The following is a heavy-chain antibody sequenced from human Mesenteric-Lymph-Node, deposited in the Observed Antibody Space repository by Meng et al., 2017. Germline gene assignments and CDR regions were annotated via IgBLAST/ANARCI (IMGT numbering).Heavy chain of an antibody. Sequence: GESLKTPCAAPGFTFSSYAMHRVRPAPGKGPEWGAIKSKDGGNKNYAAAVKGRFIISRDNSTNTLDLQMNSLRSEDTAVNYCARSREQQLIRIGQDHWGQGTLVTISS. D-gene: IGHD6-13*01. CDR3: ARSREQQLIRIGQDH. J-gene: IGHJ4*02. CDR2: KSKDGGNK. V-gene: IGHV3-30*04. CDR1: GFTFSSYA.